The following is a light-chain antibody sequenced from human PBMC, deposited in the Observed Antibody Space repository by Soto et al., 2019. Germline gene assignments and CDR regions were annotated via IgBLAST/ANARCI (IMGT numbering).Light chain of an antibody. J-gene: IGKJ4*01. CDR1: QGISRY. CDR3: QQLNSYPLT. CDR2: AAS. V-gene: IGKV1-9*01. Sequence: DIQLTQSPSFLSASVGDRVTITCRACQGISRYLAWYQQKPGKAPKLLIYAASTLQSGVPSRFSGSGSGTEFTLTISSLQPEDCATYYCQQLNSYPLTFGGGTKVEIK.